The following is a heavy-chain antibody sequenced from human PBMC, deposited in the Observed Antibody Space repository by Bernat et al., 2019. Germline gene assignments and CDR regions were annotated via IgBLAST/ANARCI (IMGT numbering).Heavy chain of an antibody. J-gene: IGHJ5*02. CDR3: AREGTDCWSGYHRSNWFDP. CDR2: IWYDGSNK. CDR1: GFTFSSSG. Sequence: QVQLVESGGGVVQPGRSLRLSCAASGFTFSSSGMHWVRQAPGKGLEWVAVIWYDGSNKYYADSVKGRFTISRDNSKNTLYLQMNSLRAEDTAVYYCAREGTDCWSGYHRSNWFDPWGQGTLVTVSS. D-gene: IGHD3-3*01. V-gene: IGHV3-33*01.